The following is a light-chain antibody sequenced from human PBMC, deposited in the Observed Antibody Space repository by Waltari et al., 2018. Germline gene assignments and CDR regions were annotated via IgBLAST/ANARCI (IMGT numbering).Light chain of an antibody. CDR1: QSVGTY. V-gene: IGKV3-11*01. CDR2: DAS. Sequence: EIVLTQSPATLSLSPGETATLSCRASQSVGTYLAWYQQKPGQAPRLLIYDASNRATGIPARFRGSGSGTDFTLTISSLEAEDFEVYYCQQRSNWTPHTFGQGARLEIK. CDR3: QQRSNWTPHT. J-gene: IGKJ2*01.